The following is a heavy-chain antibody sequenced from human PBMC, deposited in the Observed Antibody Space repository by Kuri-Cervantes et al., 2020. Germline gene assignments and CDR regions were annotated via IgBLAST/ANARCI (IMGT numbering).Heavy chain of an antibody. D-gene: IGHD3-3*01. CDR3: AKGSRITTHYYYYYGMDV. CDR1: GFTFSSYS. V-gene: IGHV3-48*02. Sequence: GGSLRLSCAASGFTFSSYSMNWVRQAPGKGLEWVSYISSSSSTIYYADSVKGRFTISRDNAKNSLYLQMNSLRDEDTAVYYCAKGSRITTHYYYYYGMDVWGQGTTVTVSS. CDR2: ISSSSSTI. J-gene: IGHJ6*02.